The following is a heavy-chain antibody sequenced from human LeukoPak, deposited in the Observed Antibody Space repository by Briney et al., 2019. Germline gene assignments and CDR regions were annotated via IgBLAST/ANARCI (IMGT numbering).Heavy chain of an antibody. CDR2: INHSGST. CDR3: ARHPGQGIAVAETLILWFDP. J-gene: IGHJ5*02. CDR1: GGSFSGYY. Sequence: SETLSLTCAVYGGSFSGYYWSWIRQPPGKGLEWIGEINHSGSTNYNPSLKSRVTISVDTSKNQFSLKLSSVTAADTAVYYCARHPGQGIAVAETLILWFDPWGQGTLVTVSS. V-gene: IGHV4-34*01. D-gene: IGHD6-19*01.